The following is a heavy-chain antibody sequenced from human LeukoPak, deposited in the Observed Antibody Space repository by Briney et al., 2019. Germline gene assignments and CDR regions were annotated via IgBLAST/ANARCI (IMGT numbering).Heavy chain of an antibody. D-gene: IGHD1-26*01. V-gene: IGHV3-30*04. CDR3: AKGISGSSTFDY. CDR2: ILNDGSNK. J-gene: IGHJ4*02. Sequence: GGSLRLSCAASGFTFGGYAMHWVRQTPGKGLEWVAVILNDGSNKYYADSVKGRFTISRDNSKTTLYLQMDSLRAEDTAVYYCAKGISGSSTFDYWGQGTLVTVSS. CDR1: GFTFGGYA.